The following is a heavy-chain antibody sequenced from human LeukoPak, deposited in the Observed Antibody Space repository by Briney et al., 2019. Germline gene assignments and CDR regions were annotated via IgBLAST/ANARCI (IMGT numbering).Heavy chain of an antibody. Sequence: PGGSLRLSCAASGFTFSSYAMHWVRQAPGKGLEWVAVISYDGSNKYYADSVKGRFTISRDNSKNTLYLQMNSLRAEDTAVYYCARDHGVPLQLRLLGDFDYWGQGTLVTVSS. J-gene: IGHJ4*02. CDR1: GFTFSSYA. CDR3: ARDHGVPLQLRLLGDFDY. V-gene: IGHV3-30-3*01. CDR2: ISYDGSNK. D-gene: IGHD3-16*01.